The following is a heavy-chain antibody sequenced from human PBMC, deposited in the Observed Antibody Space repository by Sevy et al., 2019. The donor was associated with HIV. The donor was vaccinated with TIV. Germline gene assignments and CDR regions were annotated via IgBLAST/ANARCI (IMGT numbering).Heavy chain of an antibody. CDR2: IRSKAYGGTT. D-gene: IGHD2-15*01. CDR1: GFTFGDYA. J-gene: IGHJ6*02. CDR3: TRTPKDIVVVVAATVRSGYYYYYGMDV. Sequence: GGSPRLSCTASGFTFGDYAMSWFRQAPGKGLEWVGFIRSKAYGGTTEYAASVKGRFTISRDDSKSIAYLQMNSLKTXDTAVYYCTRTPKDIVVVVAATVRSGYYYYYGMDVWGQGTTVTVSS. V-gene: IGHV3-49*03.